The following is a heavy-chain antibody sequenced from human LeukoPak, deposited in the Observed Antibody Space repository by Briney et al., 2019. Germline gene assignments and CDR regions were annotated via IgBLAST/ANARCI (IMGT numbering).Heavy chain of an antibody. J-gene: IGHJ4*02. V-gene: IGHV3-74*01. CDR2: INRDGSST. Sequence: GGSLRLSCVASEFTFSSYWMHWVRQAPGKGLVWVSRINRDGSSTYYMDSVKGRFTISRDNAKNSLYLQMNSLRAEDTAVYYCARDPYSYGVFDYWGQGTLVTVSS. CDR1: EFTFSSYW. D-gene: IGHD5-18*01. CDR3: ARDPYSYGVFDY.